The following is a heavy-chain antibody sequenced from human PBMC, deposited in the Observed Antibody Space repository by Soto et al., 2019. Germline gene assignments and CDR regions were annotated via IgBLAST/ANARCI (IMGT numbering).Heavy chain of an antibody. Sequence: GGSLRLSCAASGFTFSSYSMNWVRQAPGKGLEWVSYISSSSSTIYYADSVKGRFTISRDNAKNSLYLQMNSLRAEETAVYYCARVWGSRWSSSWFLDYWGQGTLVTVSS. CDR3: ARVWGSRWSSSWFLDY. CDR1: GFTFSSYS. CDR2: ISSSSSTI. V-gene: IGHV3-48*01. J-gene: IGHJ4*02. D-gene: IGHD6-13*01.